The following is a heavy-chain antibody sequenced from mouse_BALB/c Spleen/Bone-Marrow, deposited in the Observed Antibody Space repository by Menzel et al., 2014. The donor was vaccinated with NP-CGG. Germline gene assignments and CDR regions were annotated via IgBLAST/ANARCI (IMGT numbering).Heavy chain of an antibody. CDR1: GYSFTGYY. Sequence: LAKTGASVKISCKASGYSFTGYYMHWVKQSHGKSLEWIGYISCYNGATSYNQKFKGKATFTVDTSSSTAYMQFNSLTSEDSAVYYCARKKYGIPYAMDYWGQGTSVTVSS. CDR3: ARKKYGIPYAMDY. J-gene: IGHJ4*01. D-gene: IGHD2-10*02. V-gene: IGHV1S34*01. CDR2: ISCYNGAT.